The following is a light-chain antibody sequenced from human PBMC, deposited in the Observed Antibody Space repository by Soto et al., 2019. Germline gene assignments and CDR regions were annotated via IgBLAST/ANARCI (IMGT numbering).Light chain of an antibody. CDR1: QSIRND. Sequence: EILMTQSPATLSGSPGARATLSCRANQSIRNDLAWIQQKPGQAPRLLIYDTSTRATDIPARFSGSGSGTEFTLTISSLQSEDFAVYYCQQYQNWPRTFGQGTKVDIK. CDR2: DTS. J-gene: IGKJ1*01. CDR3: QQYQNWPRT. V-gene: IGKV3-15*01.